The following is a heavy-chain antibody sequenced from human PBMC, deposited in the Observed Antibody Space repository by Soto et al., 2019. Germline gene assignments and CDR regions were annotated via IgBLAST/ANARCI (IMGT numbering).Heavy chain of an antibody. J-gene: IGHJ4*02. CDR2: FDPEDGET. CDR3: ATLLGWGTIVDY. D-gene: IGHD7-27*01. V-gene: IGHV1-24*01. Sequence: EEEQRGASVKVSCKVSGYTLTELSMHWVRQAPGKGLEWMGGFDPEDGETIYAQKFQGRVTMTEDTSTDTTYMELSSLRFEDTAVYYCATLLGWGTIVDYWGQGTLVTVSS. CDR1: GYTLTELS.